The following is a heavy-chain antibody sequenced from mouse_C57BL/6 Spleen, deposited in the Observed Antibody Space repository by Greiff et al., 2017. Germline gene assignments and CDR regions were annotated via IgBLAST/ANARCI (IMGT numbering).Heavy chain of an antibody. CDR2: IHPNSGST. D-gene: IGHD2-1*01. CDR1: GYTFTSYW. Sequence: VQLQQPGAELVKPGASVKLSCKASGYTFTSYWMHWVKQRPGQGLEWIGMIHPNSGSTNYNEKFKSKATLTVDKSYSTAYMQLSRLTSEDSAVYYSARGGGNWVADWGQGTLVTVSA. V-gene: IGHV1-64*01. CDR3: ARGGGNWVAD. J-gene: IGHJ3*01.